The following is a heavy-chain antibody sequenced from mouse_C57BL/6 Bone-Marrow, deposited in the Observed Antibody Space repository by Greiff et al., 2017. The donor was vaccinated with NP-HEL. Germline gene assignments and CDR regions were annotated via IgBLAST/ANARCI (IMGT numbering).Heavy chain of an antibody. Sequence: VKLQQSGPGLVQPSQSLSITCTVSGFSLTSYGVHWVRQSPGKGLEWLGVIWSGGSTDYNAAFISRLSISKDNSKSQVFFKMNSLQADDTAIYYCAREAAYYSNYRGPYWGQGTLVTVSA. CDR3: AREAAYYSNYRGPY. CDR2: IWSGGST. J-gene: IGHJ3*01. D-gene: IGHD2-5*01. CDR1: GFSLTSYG. V-gene: IGHV2-2*01.